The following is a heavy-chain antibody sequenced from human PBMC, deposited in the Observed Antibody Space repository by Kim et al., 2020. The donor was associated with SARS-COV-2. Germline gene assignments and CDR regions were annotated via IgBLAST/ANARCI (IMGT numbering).Heavy chain of an antibody. CDR3: VKDPSGSPWAFDI. CDR1: GFTFSSYA. D-gene: IGHD1-26*01. V-gene: IGHV3-64D*09. J-gene: IGHJ3*02. Sequence: GGSLRLSCSASGFTFSSYAMHWVRQAPGKGMEYVSAISSNGGSTYYADSVKGRFTISRDNSKNTLYLQMSSLRAEDTAVYYCVKDPSGSPWAFDIWGQGTMVTVSS. CDR2: ISSNGGST.